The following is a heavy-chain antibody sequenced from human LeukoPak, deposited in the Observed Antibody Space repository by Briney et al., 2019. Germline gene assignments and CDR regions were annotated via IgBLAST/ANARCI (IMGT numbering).Heavy chain of an antibody. CDR2: ITGSSSNT. V-gene: IGHV3-23*01. Sequence: PVGSLRLSCAASGFNFSNYAMTWVRQAPGKGLEWVSAITGSSSNTYYADSVKGRFTISRDNSKNMLCLELNSLTVEDTAIYCCAKDRSSATSCSNYWGRGTLVTVFS. CDR3: AKDRSSATSCSNY. J-gene: IGHJ4*02. CDR1: GFNFSNYA. D-gene: IGHD2-2*01.